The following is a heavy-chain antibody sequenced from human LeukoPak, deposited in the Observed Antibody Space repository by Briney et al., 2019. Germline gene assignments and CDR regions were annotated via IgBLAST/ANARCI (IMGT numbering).Heavy chain of an antibody. Sequence: ASVKVSCKASGYTFTSYDINWVRQAPGQGLEWMGGIIPIFGTANYAQKFQGRVTITADESTSTAYMEPSSLRSEDTAVYYCALGGVVVTPSAGRPRENYFDYWGQGTLVTVSS. CDR2: IIPIFGTA. CDR3: ALGGVVVTPSAGRPRENYFDY. J-gene: IGHJ4*02. D-gene: IGHD3-22*01. V-gene: IGHV1-69*13. CDR1: GYTFTSYD.